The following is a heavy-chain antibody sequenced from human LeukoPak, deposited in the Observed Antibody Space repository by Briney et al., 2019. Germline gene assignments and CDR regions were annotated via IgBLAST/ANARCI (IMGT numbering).Heavy chain of an antibody. V-gene: IGHV4-59*08. CDR3: ARQPDYYDSSGYYYWYFDL. CDR1: GGSISTYF. J-gene: IGHJ2*01. CDR2: IYYSGST. Sequence: SETLSLTCTVSGGSISTYFWSWIRQPPGKGLEWIGYIYYSGSTNYNPSLKSRVTISLDTSKNQFSLKLSSVTAADTAVYYCARQPDYYDSSGYYYWYFDLWGRGTLVTVSS. D-gene: IGHD3-22*01.